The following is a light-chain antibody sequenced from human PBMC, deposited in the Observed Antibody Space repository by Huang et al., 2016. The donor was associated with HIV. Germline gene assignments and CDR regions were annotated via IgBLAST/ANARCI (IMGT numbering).Light chain of an antibody. V-gene: IGKV3-15*01. CDR2: AAS. Sequence: EVLMTQSPDILSVSPGDRATFSCRASQNVGSNFAWYQQRPGQAPRLLIYAASTRATVVPARFSGGGSGTEFTLTISRLQSEDFATYYCQQYNTWPPWAFGQGTTVEI. CDR3: QQYNTWPPWA. J-gene: IGKJ1*01. CDR1: QNVGSN.